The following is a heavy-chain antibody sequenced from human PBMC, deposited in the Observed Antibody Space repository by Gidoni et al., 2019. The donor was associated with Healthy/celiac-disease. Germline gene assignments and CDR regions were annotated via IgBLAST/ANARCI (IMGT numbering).Heavy chain of an antibody. J-gene: IGHJ3*02. D-gene: IGHD3-22*01. CDR2: ISGSGGST. CDR1: GFTFSSYA. CDR3: AKDSYYDSSGLDAFDI. V-gene: IGHV3-23*01. Sequence: EVQLLESGGGLVQPGGSLRLSCAASGFTFSSYAMSWVRQAPGKGLEWVSAISGSGGSTYYADSVKGRFTISRDNSKNTLYLQMNSLRAEDTAVYYCAKDSYYDSSGLDAFDIWGQGTMVTVSS.